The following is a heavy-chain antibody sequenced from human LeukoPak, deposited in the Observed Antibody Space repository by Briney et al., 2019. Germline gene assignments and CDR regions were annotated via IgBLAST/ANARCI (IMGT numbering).Heavy chain of an antibody. CDR2: INHSGST. Sequence: SETLSLTCAVYGGSFSGYYWSWIRQPPGKGLEWIGEINHSGSTSYNPSLKSRVTISVDTSKNQFSLKLSSVTAADTAVYYCARGRYYYGSGSYFPHYYYYYGMDVWGQGTTVTVSS. CDR1: GGSFSGYY. D-gene: IGHD3-10*01. CDR3: ARGRYYYGSGSYFPHYYYYYGMDV. J-gene: IGHJ6*02. V-gene: IGHV4-34*01.